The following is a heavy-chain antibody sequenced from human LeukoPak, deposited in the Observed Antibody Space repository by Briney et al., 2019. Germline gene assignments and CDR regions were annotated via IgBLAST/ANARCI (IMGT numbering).Heavy chain of an antibody. V-gene: IGHV4-4*07. CDR1: GGSISSYY. J-gene: IGHJ6*02. Sequence: PSETLSLTCTVAGGSISSYYWSWIRQPAGKGLEWVGRIYTSGSTNYNPSLKSGVTMSVDTSKNQFALKLSSWTAADTAVYYCAIRYSGYYGMDVWGQGTTVTVSS. D-gene: IGHD1-1*01. CDR3: AIRYSGYYGMDV. CDR2: IYTSGST.